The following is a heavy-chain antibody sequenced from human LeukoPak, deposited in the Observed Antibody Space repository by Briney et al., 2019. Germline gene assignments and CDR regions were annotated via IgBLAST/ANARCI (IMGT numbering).Heavy chain of an antibody. V-gene: IGHV3-64*01. CDR2: ISNNGGST. CDR3: ARVGDLDAFDI. Sequence: GGSLRLSCAASGFTFSSYAMHWVRQAPGKGLEYVSAISNNGGSTYYANSVKGRFTISRDNSKNTLYLQMGSLRAEDMAVYYCARVGDLDAFDIWGQGTMVTVSS. J-gene: IGHJ3*02. D-gene: IGHD1-1*01. CDR1: GFTFSSYA.